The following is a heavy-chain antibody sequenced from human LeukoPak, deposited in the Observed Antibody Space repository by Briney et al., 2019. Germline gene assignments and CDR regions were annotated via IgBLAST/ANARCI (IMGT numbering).Heavy chain of an antibody. Sequence: KRGESLKISCKGSGYTFSSYWIGWVRQMPGKGLEWMGIIYPGDSDTKYSPSLQGQVTISVDTSIGTAYLQWSSLKASDTAIYYCARQNDFRLDYWGQGTLVTVS. CDR3: ARQNDFRLDY. D-gene: IGHD3-3*01. V-gene: IGHV5-51*01. CDR1: GYTFSSYW. CDR2: IYPGDSDT. J-gene: IGHJ4*02.